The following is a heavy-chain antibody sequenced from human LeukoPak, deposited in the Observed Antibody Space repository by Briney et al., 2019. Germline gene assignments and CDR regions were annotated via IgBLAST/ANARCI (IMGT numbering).Heavy chain of an antibody. V-gene: IGHV1-3*01. D-gene: IGHD3-3*01. CDR3: ARATSYELNWFDP. CDR2: INAGNGNT. J-gene: IGHJ5*02. CDR1: GYTFTSYA. Sequence: ASVKVSCKASGYTFTSYAMHWVRQAPGQRLEWMGWINAGNGNTKYSQKFQGRVTITRDTSASTAYMELSSLRSEDTAVYYCARATSYELNWFDPWGQGTLVTVSS.